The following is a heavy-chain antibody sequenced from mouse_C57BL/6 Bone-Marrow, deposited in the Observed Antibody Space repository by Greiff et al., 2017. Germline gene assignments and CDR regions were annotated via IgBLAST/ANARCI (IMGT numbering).Heavy chain of an antibody. CDR3: ARSATTVVVDY. Sequence: QVQLKQSGAELVKPGASVKISCKASGYAFSSYWLNWVKQRPGKGLEWIGQIYPGDGDTNYNGKFKGKATLTADKSSSTAYMQLSSLTSEDSAVYFCARSATTVVVDYWGQGTTRTVSS. J-gene: IGHJ2*01. D-gene: IGHD1-1*01. CDR2: IYPGDGDT. V-gene: IGHV1-80*01. CDR1: GYAFSSYW.